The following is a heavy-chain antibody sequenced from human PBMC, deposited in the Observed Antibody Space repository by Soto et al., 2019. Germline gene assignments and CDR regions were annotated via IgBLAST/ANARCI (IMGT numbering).Heavy chain of an antibody. V-gene: IGHV4-59*01. Sequence: PSETLSLTCTVSGGSISSYYWSWIRQPPGKGLEWIGYIYYSGSTNYNPSLKSRVTISVDTSKNQFSLKLSSVTAADTAVYYCTRVYGDHRDYWGQGTLVTVS. CDR1: GGSISSYY. J-gene: IGHJ4*02. CDR2: IYYSGST. D-gene: IGHD3-10*02. CDR3: TRVYGDHRDY.